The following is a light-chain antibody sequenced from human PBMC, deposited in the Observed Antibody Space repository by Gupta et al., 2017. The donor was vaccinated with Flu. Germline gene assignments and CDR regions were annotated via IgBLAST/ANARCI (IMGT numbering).Light chain of an antibody. Sequence: GQTARITGGREEIGSKSVHWYQHKPCQAPVVVIYNDTARPSGIPERFSGANSGNTATVTINGVKAGEEADYYCQVFDSGSDCWVFGGWTKLTVL. V-gene: IGLV3-21*02. CDR2: NDT. CDR1: EIGSKS. J-gene: IGLJ3*02. CDR3: QVFDSGSDCWV.